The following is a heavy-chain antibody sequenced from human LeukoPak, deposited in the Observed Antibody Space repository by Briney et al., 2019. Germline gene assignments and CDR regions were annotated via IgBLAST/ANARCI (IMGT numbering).Heavy chain of an antibody. Sequence: GASVKVSCKASGYTFTSYYMHWVRQAPGQGLEWMGWINPNSGGTNYAQKFQGRVTMTRDTSISTAYMELSRLRSDDTAVYYCARGRERPAVWFGDPTGTTDYYMDVWGKGTTVTVSS. D-gene: IGHD3-10*01. CDR2: INPNSGGT. CDR1: GYTFTSYY. V-gene: IGHV1-2*02. CDR3: ARGRERPAVWFGDPTGTTDYYMDV. J-gene: IGHJ6*03.